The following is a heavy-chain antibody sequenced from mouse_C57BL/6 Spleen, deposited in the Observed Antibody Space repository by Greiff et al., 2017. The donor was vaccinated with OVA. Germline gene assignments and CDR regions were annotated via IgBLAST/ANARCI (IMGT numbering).Heavy chain of an antibody. CDR3: ASQTAQALYAMDY. CDR2: IWTGGGT. J-gene: IGHJ4*01. CDR1: GFSLTSYA. Sequence: VQRVESGPGLVAPSQSLSITCTVSGFSLTSYAISWVRQPPGKGLEWLGVIWTGGGTNYNSALKSRLSISKDNSKSQVFLKMNSLQTDDTARYYCASQTAQALYAMDYWGQGTSVTVSS. D-gene: IGHD3-2*02. V-gene: IGHV2-9-1*01.